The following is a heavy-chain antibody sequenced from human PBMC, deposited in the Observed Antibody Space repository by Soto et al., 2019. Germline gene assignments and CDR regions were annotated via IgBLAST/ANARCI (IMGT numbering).Heavy chain of an antibody. CDR3: AKDLIVDTVMATPRYQPKGYYGMDD. Sequence: EVQLLESGGGLVQPGGSLRLSCAASGFTFSSYAMSWVRQAPGKGLEWVSAISGSGGSTYYADSVKGRFTISRDNSKKTMYLHMNSLRAEDTAVYYCAKDLIVDTVMATPRYQPKGYYGMDDWGKGTTVTVYS. J-gene: IGHJ6*04. CDR2: ISGSGGST. D-gene: IGHD5-18*01. V-gene: IGHV3-23*01. CDR1: GFTFSSYA.